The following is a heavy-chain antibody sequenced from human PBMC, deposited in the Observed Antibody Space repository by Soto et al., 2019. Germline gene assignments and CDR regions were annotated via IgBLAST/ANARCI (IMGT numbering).Heavy chain of an antibody. CDR2: ISYDGSSD. V-gene: IGHV3-30*18. CDR3: AKDRGWSSADLEY. D-gene: IGHD6-19*01. Sequence: QVQLVESGAGVVQPGRSLRLSCAASGFTFSSFGMHWVRQAPGKGLEWVALISYDGSSDYYVDSVKGRFTISRDKSKNTLYLQMNSLRPEDTAVYYCAKDRGWSSADLEYWGQGTLVTVSS. CDR1: GFTFSSFG. J-gene: IGHJ4*02.